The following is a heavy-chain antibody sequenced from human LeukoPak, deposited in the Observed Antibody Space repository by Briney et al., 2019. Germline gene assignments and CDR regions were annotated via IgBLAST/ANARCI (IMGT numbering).Heavy chain of an antibody. CDR1: GGSISSYY. V-gene: IGHV4-59*01. D-gene: IGHD1-1*01. CDR2: MYYSGST. J-gene: IGHJ5*02. CDR3: ARAERRYWFDP. Sequence: SETLSLTCTVSGGSISSYYWSRIRQPPGKGLEWIGYMYYSGSTNYNPSLKCRVTISGDTSKNQFSLKLSSVTAADTAVYYCARAERRYWFDPWGQGTLVTVSS.